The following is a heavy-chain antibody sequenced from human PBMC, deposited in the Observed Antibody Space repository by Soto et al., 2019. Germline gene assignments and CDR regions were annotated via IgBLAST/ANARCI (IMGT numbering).Heavy chain of an antibody. CDR1: GGSISSGGYY. CDR2: IYYSGST. D-gene: IGHD4-17*01. J-gene: IGHJ5*02. Sequence: PSETLSLTCTVSGGSISSGGYYWSWIRQHPGKGLEWIGYIYYSGSTYYNPFLKSRVTISVDTSKNQFSLKLSSVTAADTAVYYCASHYGDVVSNWFDPWGQGTLVTVSS. CDR3: ASHYGDVVSNWFDP. V-gene: IGHV4-31*03.